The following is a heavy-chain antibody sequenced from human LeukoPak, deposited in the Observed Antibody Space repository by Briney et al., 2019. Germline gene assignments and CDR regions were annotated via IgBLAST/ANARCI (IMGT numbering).Heavy chain of an antibody. CDR1: GGSFGGYY. V-gene: IGHV4-34*01. D-gene: IGHD2-15*01. Sequence: SETLSLTCAVYGGSFGGYYWSWIRQPPGKGLEWIGEINHSGSTNYNPSLKSRVTISVDTSKNQFSLKLSSVTAADTAVYYCATCSGGSCPFDPWGQGTLVTVSS. CDR3: ATCSGGSCPFDP. CDR2: INHSGST. J-gene: IGHJ5*02.